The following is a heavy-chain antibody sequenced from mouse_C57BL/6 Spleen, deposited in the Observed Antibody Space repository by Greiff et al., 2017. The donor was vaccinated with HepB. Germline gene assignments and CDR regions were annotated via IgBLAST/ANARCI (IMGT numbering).Heavy chain of an antibody. CDR2: ISYDGSN. CDR1: GYSITSGYY. V-gene: IGHV3-6*01. D-gene: IGHD2-5*01. CDR3: ARKRDSNYGWFAY. Sequence: EVQLVESGPGLVKPSQSLSLTCSVTGYSITSGYYWNWIRQFPGNKLEWMGYISYDGSNNYNPSLKNRISITRDTSKNQFFLKLNSVTTEDTATYYCARKRDSNYGWFAYWGQGTLVTVSA. J-gene: IGHJ3*01.